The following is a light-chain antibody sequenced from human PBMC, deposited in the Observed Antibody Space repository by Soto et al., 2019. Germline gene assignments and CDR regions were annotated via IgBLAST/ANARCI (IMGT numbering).Light chain of an antibody. Sequence: SVLTQPASVSGSPGQSITISCTGTSSDVGSYNLVSWYQQHPGKAPKLMIYEGSKRPSGISDRFSGSKSGNTASLTISGLQAEDEADFYCCSYANSGTLFGTGTKVTVL. J-gene: IGLJ1*01. CDR3: CSYANSGTL. CDR2: EGS. CDR1: SSDVGSYNL. V-gene: IGLV2-23*01.